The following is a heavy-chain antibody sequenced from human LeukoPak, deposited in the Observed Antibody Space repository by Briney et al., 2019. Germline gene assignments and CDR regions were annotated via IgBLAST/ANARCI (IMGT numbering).Heavy chain of an antibody. CDR2: IYPADSDT. V-gene: IGHV5-51*01. CDR3: ARHTSALSHDF. Sequence: GESLKISCQGSGYSFDNYWSAWVRQMPGKGLELMGVIYPADSDTKYSPSLQGQVTISADKSINTAYMQWSSLKASDTAIYYCARHTSALSHDFWGQGTLVTVSS. CDR1: GYSFDNYW. J-gene: IGHJ4*02. D-gene: IGHD3-10*01.